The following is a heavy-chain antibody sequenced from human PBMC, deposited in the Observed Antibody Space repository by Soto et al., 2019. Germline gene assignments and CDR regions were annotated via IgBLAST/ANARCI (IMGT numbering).Heavy chain of an antibody. D-gene: IGHD2-15*01. J-gene: IGHJ5*02. V-gene: IGHV3-21*01. CDR2: ISSSSSYI. CDR3: AREVVKLARLHRWFDP. Sequence: EVQLVESGGGLVKPGGSLRLSCAASGFTFSSYSKNWVRQAPGKGLEWVSSISSSSSYIYYADSVKGRFTISRDNAKNSLYLQMNSLRAEDTAVYYCAREVVKLARLHRWFDPWGQGTLVTVSS. CDR1: GFTFSSYS.